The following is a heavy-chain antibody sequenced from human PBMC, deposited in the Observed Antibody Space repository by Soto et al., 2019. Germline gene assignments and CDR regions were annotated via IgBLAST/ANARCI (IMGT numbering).Heavy chain of an antibody. D-gene: IGHD6-25*01. Sequence: ASESLSLTCGLYRGSFSVFSGCWDRQTQGGGLEWIREINHSGTTNYNPSFQNRVTISVDKSTNNFSLKMTSVTAADAAVYYCARGRGYVYGSNFYGLDVWGQGTTVTVSS. CDR3: ARGRGYVYGSNFYGLDV. J-gene: IGHJ6*02. V-gene: IGHV4-34*01. CDR2: INHSGTT. CDR1: RGSFSVFS.